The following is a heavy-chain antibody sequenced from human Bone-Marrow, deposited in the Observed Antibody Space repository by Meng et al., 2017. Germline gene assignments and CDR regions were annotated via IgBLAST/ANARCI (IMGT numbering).Heavy chain of an antibody. J-gene: IGHJ1*01. Sequence: QGQLPGAAPGLWKPSQTLSLTCTVSGGSISSGGYYWSWIRQHPGKGLEWIGYIYYSGSTYYNPSLKSRVTISVDTSKNQFSLKLSSVTAADTAVYYCARGPLSAAGTMGYFQHWGQGTLVTVSS. D-gene: IGHD6-13*01. CDR1: GGSISSGGYY. CDR2: IYYSGST. CDR3: ARGPLSAAGTMGYFQH. V-gene: IGHV4-31*03.